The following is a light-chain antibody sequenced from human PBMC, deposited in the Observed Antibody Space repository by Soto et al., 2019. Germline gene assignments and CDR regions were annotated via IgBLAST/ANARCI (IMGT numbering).Light chain of an antibody. CDR3: LQYNSCPLS. CDR1: QAIGND. Sequence: IQMTQSPSSLSASVGDRVTITCRASQAIGNDLGWVQQKAGKAPKRLIDAASSVQSGVPSRFSGSGSGTEFTLTITSLQPEDFATYYCLQYNSCPLSFGGGTKVEIK. V-gene: IGKV1-17*01. J-gene: IGKJ4*01. CDR2: AAS.